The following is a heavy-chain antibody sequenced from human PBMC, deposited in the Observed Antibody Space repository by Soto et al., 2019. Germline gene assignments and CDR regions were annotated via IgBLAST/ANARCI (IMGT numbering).Heavy chain of an antibody. Sequence: GGSLRLSCAASGFTFSSYSMNWVRQAPGKGLEWVSYISSSSSTIYYADSVKGRFTISRDNAKNSLYLQMNSLRAEDTAVYYCARVGGGGFSSGLGYYYYYMDVWGKGTTVTVSS. D-gene: IGHD2-15*01. J-gene: IGHJ6*03. CDR1: GFTFSSYS. V-gene: IGHV3-48*01. CDR3: ARVGGGGFSSGLGYYYYYMDV. CDR2: ISSSSSTI.